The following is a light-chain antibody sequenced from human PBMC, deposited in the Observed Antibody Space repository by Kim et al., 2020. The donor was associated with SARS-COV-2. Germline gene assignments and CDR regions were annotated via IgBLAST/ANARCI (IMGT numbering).Light chain of an antibody. V-gene: IGLV4-69*01. CDR1: SGHSNYA. J-gene: IGLJ2*01. Sequence: SVKFTCTLSSGHSNYAIAWHQQQPEKGPRFLMKVNSAGSHTKGDGIPDRFSGSSSGAERYLIISSLQSEDEADYYCQTWGTATVVFGGGTKLTVL. CDR3: QTWGTATVV. CDR2: VNSAGSH.